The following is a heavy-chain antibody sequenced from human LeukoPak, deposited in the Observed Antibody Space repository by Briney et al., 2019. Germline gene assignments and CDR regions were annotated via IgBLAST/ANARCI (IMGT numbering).Heavy chain of an antibody. CDR1: GYTSTSYD. CDR2: MNPNSGNT. V-gene: IGHV1-8*01. D-gene: IGHD4-17*01. J-gene: IGHJ4*02. CDR3: ARGDGYGDYEARDY. Sequence: ASVKSFCKASGYTSTSYDINWLRQEPGQELQWMGWMNPNSGNTGYAQKFQGRVTMTRNTSISTAYMELSSLTSEDTAVYYCARGDGYGDYEARDYWGQGTLVTVSS.